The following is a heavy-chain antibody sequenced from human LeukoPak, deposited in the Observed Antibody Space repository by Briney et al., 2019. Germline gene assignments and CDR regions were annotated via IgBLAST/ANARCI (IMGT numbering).Heavy chain of an antibody. J-gene: IGHJ4*02. V-gene: IGHV3-74*01. CDR3: ARGGFNYDFDY. D-gene: IGHD5-18*01. CDR2: INSDGSSK. CDR1: GFTFSSYW. Sequence: GGSLRLSCAASGFTFSSYWMHWVRQAPGKGLVWVSRINSDGSSKNYADSVKGRFTISRDNAKNTLYLQMSSLRAEDTAVYYCARGGFNYDFDYWGQGTLVTVSS.